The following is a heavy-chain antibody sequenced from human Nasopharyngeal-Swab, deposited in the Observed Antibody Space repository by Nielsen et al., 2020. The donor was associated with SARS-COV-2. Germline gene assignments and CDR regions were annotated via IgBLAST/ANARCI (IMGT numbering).Heavy chain of an antibody. Sequence: GESLKISCEASGLSVRRNYMNWVRQAPGKGLEWVSYISSSSSTIYYADSVKGRFTISRDNSKNTLYLQMNSLRAEDTAVYYCAKDKRYFDWDGMDVWGQGTTVTVSS. CDR2: ISSSSSTI. CDR1: GLSVRRNY. CDR3: AKDKRYFDWDGMDV. V-gene: IGHV3-48*01. J-gene: IGHJ6*02. D-gene: IGHD3-9*01.